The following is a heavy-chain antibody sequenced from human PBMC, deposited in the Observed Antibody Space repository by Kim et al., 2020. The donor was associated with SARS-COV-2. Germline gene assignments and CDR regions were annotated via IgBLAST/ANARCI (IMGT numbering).Heavy chain of an antibody. Sequence: YIKYVDSVKGRCTVSRDNAKNSLDLQMNSLRAEDTAVYYCARDMVYGMDVWGPGTTVTVSS. J-gene: IGHJ6*02. D-gene: IGHD2-8*01. CDR3: ARDMVYGMDV. CDR2: YI. V-gene: IGHV3-21*01.